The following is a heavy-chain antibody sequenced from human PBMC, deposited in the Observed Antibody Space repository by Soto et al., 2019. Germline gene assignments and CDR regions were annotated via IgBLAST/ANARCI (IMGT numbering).Heavy chain of an antibody. J-gene: IGHJ6*03. CDR3: VNVAVAAKERYYYYYYMDV. D-gene: IGHD6-19*01. CDR1: GFTFSSYW. Sequence: PGGSLRLSCAASGFTFSSYWMSWVRQAPGKGLEWVANIKQDGSEKYYVDSVKGRFTISRDNAKNSLYLQMNSLRAEDTAVYYCVNVAVAAKERYYYYYYMDVWGKGTTVTVSS. V-gene: IGHV3-7*01. CDR2: IKQDGSEK.